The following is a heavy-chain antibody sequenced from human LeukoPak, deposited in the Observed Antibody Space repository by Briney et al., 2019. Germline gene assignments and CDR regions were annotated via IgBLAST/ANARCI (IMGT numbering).Heavy chain of an antibody. J-gene: IGHJ4*02. Sequence: PGRSLRLSCAASGFTFDDYAMHWVRQAPGKGLEWVSGISWNSGSIGYADSVKGRFTISRDNSKNTLYLQMNSLRAEDTAVYYCARDGTAGGEYCTNGVCFTPTDYWGPGTLVTVSS. V-gene: IGHV3-9*01. CDR3: ARDGTAGGEYCTNGVCFTPTDY. CDR2: ISWNSGSI. D-gene: IGHD2-8*01. CDR1: GFTFDDYA.